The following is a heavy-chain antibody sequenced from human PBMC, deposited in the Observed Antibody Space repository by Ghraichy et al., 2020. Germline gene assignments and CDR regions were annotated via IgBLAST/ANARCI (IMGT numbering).Heavy chain of an antibody. CDR3: AKDFASGYDRLAYYYGMDV. V-gene: IGHV3-30*18. J-gene: IGHJ6*02. CDR2: TSYDGSNK. Sequence: GGSLRLSCAASGFTFSGYGMHWVRQAPGKGLEWLAVTSYDGSNKYYADSVKGRFTISRDNSEITLYLQMNSLRAEDTAVYYCAKDFASGYDRLAYYYGMDVWGQGTTVTVSS. CDR1: GFTFSGYG. D-gene: IGHD5-12*01.